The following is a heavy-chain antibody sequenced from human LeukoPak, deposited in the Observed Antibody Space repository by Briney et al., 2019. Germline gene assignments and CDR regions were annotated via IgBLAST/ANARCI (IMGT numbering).Heavy chain of an antibody. CDR3: ARDSVAMDV. D-gene: IGHD2-15*01. V-gene: IGHV1-2*02. CDR2: INPNTGGT. CDR1: GYSVTAYY. Sequence: ASVKVSCKASGYSVTAYYMHWVRQAPGQGLEWMAWINPNTGGTNFAQRFQGRVTMTRDTSISTAYMELSRLRPDDTAVYYCARDSVAMDVWGQGTTVTVSS. J-gene: IGHJ6*02.